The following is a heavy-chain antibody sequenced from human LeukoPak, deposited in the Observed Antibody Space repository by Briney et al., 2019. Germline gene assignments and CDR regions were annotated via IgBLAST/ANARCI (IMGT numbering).Heavy chain of an antibody. J-gene: IGHJ4*02. CDR1: GFTFSSYA. CDR2: ISYDGSNK. Sequence: GGSLRLSCAASGFTFSSYAMHWVRQAPGKGLEWVAVISYDGSNKYYADSVKGRFTISRDNSKNTLYVQMNSLRDEDTALYYCAKDQRWESPHYLDSWGQETLVTVSS. CDR3: AKDQRWESPHYLDS. V-gene: IGHV3-30-3*01. D-gene: IGHD1-26*01.